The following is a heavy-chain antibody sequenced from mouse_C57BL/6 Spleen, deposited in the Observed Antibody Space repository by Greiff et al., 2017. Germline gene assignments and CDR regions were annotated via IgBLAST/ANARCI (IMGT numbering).Heavy chain of an antibody. Sequence: VQLQQPGAELVKPGASVKLSCKASGYTFTSYWMQWVKQRPGQGLEWIGEIDPSDSYTNYNQKLKGKATLTVDTSSSTAYMQLSSLTSEDSAVYYCARYPIYYGNYGFAYWGQGTLVTVSA. CDR3: ARYPIYYGNYGFAY. D-gene: IGHD2-1*01. V-gene: IGHV1-50*01. CDR1: GYTFTSYW. CDR2: IDPSDSYT. J-gene: IGHJ3*01.